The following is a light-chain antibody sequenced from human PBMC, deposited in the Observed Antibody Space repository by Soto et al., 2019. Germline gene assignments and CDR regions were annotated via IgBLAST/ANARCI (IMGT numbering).Light chain of an antibody. CDR3: CSYAGTYTPGV. J-gene: IGLJ1*01. Sequence: QSVLTQPRSVSGSPGQSVTISCTGTSSDVGGYNYVSWYQQHPGKAPKLMIYDVSKRPSGVPDRFSGSKSGNTASLTISGLQAEDEADYTCCSYAGTYTPGVFGTGTKVTVL. CDR1: SSDVGGYNY. CDR2: DVS. V-gene: IGLV2-11*01.